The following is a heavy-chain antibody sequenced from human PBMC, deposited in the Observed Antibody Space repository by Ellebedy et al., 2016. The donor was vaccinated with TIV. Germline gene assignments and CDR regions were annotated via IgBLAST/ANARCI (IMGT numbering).Heavy chain of an antibody. CDR2: IYYSGST. J-gene: IGHJ4*02. D-gene: IGHD3-9*01. CDR3: ARQGMARFFDWTFDY. Sequence: MPSETLSLTCTVSGGSISSFYWSWIRQPPGKGLEWIGYIYYSGSTKYKPSLKSRVPISVDTSKNQFSLNLSSVTAADTAVYYCARQGMARFFDWTFDYWGQGTLVTVSS. V-gene: IGHV4-59*08. CDR1: GGSISSFY.